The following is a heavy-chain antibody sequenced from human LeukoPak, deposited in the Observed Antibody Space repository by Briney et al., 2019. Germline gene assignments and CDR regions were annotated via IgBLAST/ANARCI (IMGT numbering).Heavy chain of an antibody. V-gene: IGHV1-18*01. J-gene: IGHJ4*02. CDR2: ISPKNGDT. Sequence: GASVKVSCKASNYNFSDYTINWVRQAPGQGLEWMGWISPKNGDTNPAQRFQGRVTMTTETSTTTAYMDLRSLTSDDTAVYFCARGPLYGDYYCDFWGQGTLVTVSS. CDR3: ARGPLYGDYYCDF. CDR1: NYNFSDYT. D-gene: IGHD4-17*01.